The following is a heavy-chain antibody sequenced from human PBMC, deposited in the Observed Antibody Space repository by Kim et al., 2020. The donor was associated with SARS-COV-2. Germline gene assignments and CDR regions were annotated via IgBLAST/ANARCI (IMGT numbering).Heavy chain of an antibody. CDR3: ARAVYFSSTSCQYYYMDV. CDR1: GGSISSYY. Sequence: SETLSLTCTVSGGSISSYYWSWIRQPPGKGLEWVGYIYYSGSTNYNPSLKSRVTISVDTSKNQFSLKLSSVPAADTAVYYCARAVYFSSTSCQYYYMDVWGKGTTVTFSS. D-gene: IGHD2-2*01. V-gene: IGHV4-59*08. CDR2: IYYSGST. J-gene: IGHJ6*03.